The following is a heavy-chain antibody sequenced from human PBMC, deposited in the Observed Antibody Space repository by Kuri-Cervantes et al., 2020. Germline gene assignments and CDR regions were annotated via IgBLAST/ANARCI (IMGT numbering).Heavy chain of an antibody. CDR1: GYTFTGYY. J-gene: IGHJ4*02. Sequence: ASVKVSCKASGYTFTGYYMHWVRQAPGQGLEWMGWINPNSGGTNYAQKFQGRVTMTRDTSISTAYMGLSRLRSEDTAVYYCARGLYCGGDCYSYNPWVIDYWGQGTLVTVSS. D-gene: IGHD2-21*02. V-gene: IGHV1-2*02. CDR2: INPNSGGT. CDR3: ARGLYCGGDCYSYNPWVIDY.